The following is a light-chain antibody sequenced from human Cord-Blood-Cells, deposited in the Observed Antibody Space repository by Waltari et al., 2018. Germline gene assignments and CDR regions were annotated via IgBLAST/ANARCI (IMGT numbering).Light chain of an antibody. Sequence: QPVLTQPTSLSASPGASARFTCTLRSGINVGTYRIYWYQQKPGSLPRYLLRYQSDSDKQQGSGVPGRFSGSKDASTNAGLLLISGLQSEDEADYYCAIWYSSTVVFGGGTKLTVL. CDR3: AIWYSSTVV. J-gene: IGLJ2*01. V-gene: IGLV5-39*01. CDR2: YQSDSDK. CDR1: SGINVGTYR.